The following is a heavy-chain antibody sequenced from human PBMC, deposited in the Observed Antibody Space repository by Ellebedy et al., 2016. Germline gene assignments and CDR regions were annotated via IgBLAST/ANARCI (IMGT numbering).Heavy chain of an antibody. CDR1: GGTFSSYA. CDR3: ARDTYYDILTGYYYWFDP. V-gene: IGHV1-69*13. Sequence: SVKVSXKASGGTFSSYAISWVRQAPGQGLEWMGGIIPIFGTANYAQKFQGRVTITADESTSTAYMELSSLRSEDTAVYYCARDTYYDILTGYYYWFDPWGQGTLVTVSS. J-gene: IGHJ5*02. D-gene: IGHD3-9*01. CDR2: IIPIFGTA.